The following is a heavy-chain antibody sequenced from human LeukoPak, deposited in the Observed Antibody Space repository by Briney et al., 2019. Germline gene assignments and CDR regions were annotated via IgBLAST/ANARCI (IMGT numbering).Heavy chain of an antibody. D-gene: IGHD3-10*02. CDR2: ISGRDGTI. Sequence: GGSLRLSCAASGFTFSTYEMNWVRQTPGKGLEWISYISGRDGTIYYADSVKGRFTISRDNAKNSLYLQMNTLRAADTAVYYCAELGITMIGGVWGKGTTVTISS. V-gene: IGHV3-48*03. J-gene: IGHJ6*04. CDR1: GFTFSTYE. CDR3: AELGITMIGGV.